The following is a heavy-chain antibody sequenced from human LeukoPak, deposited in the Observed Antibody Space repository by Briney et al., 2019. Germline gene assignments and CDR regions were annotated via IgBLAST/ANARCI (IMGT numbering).Heavy chain of an antibody. J-gene: IGHJ4*02. D-gene: IGHD3-16*01. V-gene: IGHV3-23*01. Sequence: GGSLRLSCADSGFTFGNSVMYWVRQAPGKGLEWVSAISASGDYTSYADSVRGRFTISRDNSKDTLYLQMNALRAEDTAMYYCATLGVRADRRGIDYWGQGTLVTGSS. CDR3: ATLGVRADRRGIDY. CDR2: ISASGDYT. CDR1: GFTFGNSV.